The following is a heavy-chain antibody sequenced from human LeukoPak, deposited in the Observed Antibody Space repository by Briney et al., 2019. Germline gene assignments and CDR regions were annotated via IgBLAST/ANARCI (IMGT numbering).Heavy chain of an antibody. D-gene: IGHD3-22*01. CDR3: AKRGIYDSSGYYPLGAFDI. CDR2: ISGSGGST. Sequence: GGSLRLSCAASGFTFSSYGMYWVRQAPGKGLEWVSAISGSGGSTYYADSVKGRFTISRDNSKNTLYLQMNSLRAEDTAVYYCAKRGIYDSSGYYPLGAFDIWGQGTMVSVSS. J-gene: IGHJ3*02. V-gene: IGHV3-23*01. CDR1: GFTFSSYG.